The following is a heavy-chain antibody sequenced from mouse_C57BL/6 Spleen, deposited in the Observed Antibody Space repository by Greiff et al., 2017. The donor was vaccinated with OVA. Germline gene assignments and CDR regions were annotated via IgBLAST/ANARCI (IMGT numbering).Heavy chain of an antibody. D-gene: IGHD4-1*02. Sequence: QVQLQQPGAELVKPGASVKLSCKASGYTFTSYWMHWVKQRPGQGLEWIGMIHPNSGSTNYNEKFKSKATLTVDKSASTAHMQLSSLTSEDSAVYYCARSEATGTDPFAYWGQGTLVTVSA. CDR1: GYTFTSYW. V-gene: IGHV1-64*01. J-gene: IGHJ3*01. CDR2: IHPNSGST. CDR3: ARSEATGTDPFAY.